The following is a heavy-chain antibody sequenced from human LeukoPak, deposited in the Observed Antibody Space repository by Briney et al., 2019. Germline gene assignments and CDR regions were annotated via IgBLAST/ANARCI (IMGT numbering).Heavy chain of an antibody. CDR2: IWYDGSNK. CDR3: AKDRQGLVRGLFDY. CDR1: GFTFSSYC. Sequence: PGGSLRLSCAASGFTFSSYCMHWVRQAPGKGLEWVAVIWYDGSNKYYADSGKGRFTISRDNSKNTLYLQMNSLRAEDTAVYYCAKDRQGLVRGLFDYWGQGTLVTVSS. V-gene: IGHV3-33*06. D-gene: IGHD6-19*01. J-gene: IGHJ4*02.